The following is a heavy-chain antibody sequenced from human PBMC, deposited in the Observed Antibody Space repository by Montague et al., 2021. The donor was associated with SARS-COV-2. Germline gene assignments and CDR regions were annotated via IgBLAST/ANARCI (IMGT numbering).Heavy chain of an antibody. D-gene: IGHD3-22*01. CDR1: GGSISSGSYH. CDR2: IYTSGST. J-gene: IGHJ4*02. CDR3: ARDLSFSSGYYYY. Sequence: ILSLTCTVSGGSISSGSYHWSWIRQPAGKGLEWIGRIYTSGSTNYNPSLKSRVTISVDTSKNQFSLKLSSVTAADTAVYYCARDLSFSSGYYYYWGQGTLVTVSS. V-gene: IGHV4-61*02.